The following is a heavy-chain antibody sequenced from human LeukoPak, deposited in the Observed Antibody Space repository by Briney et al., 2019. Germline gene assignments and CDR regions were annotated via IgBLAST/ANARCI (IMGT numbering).Heavy chain of an antibody. V-gene: IGHV3-9*01. CDR3: ASNLGDCSGGSCYSLFDY. CDR2: ISWNSGSI. J-gene: IGHJ4*02. Sequence: GGSLRLSCAASGFTFDDYAMHWVRQAPGKGLEWVSGISWNSGSIGYADSVKGRFTISRDNAKNSLYLQMNSLRAEDTAVYYCASNLGDCSGGSCYSLFDYWGQGTLVTVSS. CDR1: GFTFDDYA. D-gene: IGHD2-15*01.